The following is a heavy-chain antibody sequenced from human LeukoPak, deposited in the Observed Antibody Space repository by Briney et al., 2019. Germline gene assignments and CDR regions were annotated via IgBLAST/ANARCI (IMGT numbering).Heavy chain of an antibody. V-gene: IGHV4-4*07. Sequence: PSETLSLTCTVSGGSINTYYWNWIRQSAEKGLDWIGRIYTSGCTDYNPSLKSRVLMSVDTSKNQFSLKLNSVTAADTAVYYCARGKNDYSSYRPLGFGYWGQGTLVTVSS. D-gene: IGHD4-11*01. CDR3: ARGKNDYSSYRPLGFGY. CDR2: IYTSGCT. J-gene: IGHJ4*02. CDR1: GGSINTYY.